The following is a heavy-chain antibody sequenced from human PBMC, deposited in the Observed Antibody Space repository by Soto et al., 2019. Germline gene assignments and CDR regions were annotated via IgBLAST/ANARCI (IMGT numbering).Heavy chain of an antibody. CDR1: GYTFTSYA. CDR2: INAGNGNT. D-gene: IGHD2-21*02. Sequence: QVQLVQSGAEVKKPGASVKVSCKASGYTFTSYAMHWVRQAPGQRLEWMGWINAGNGNTKYSQKFQGRVTITRDTSAITAYMELSSLRSEDTAVYYCARSIVVVTAADSWGQGTLVTVSS. V-gene: IGHV1-3*01. CDR3: ARSIVVVTAADS. J-gene: IGHJ4*02.